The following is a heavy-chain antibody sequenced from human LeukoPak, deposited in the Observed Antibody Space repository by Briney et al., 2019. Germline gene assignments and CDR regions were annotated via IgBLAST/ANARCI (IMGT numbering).Heavy chain of an antibody. CDR2: IYYSGST. J-gene: IGHJ4*02. CDR1: GGSISSSSYY. D-gene: IGHD6-19*01. CDR3: ARRTVTNGWFRIDY. Sequence: PSETLSLTCTVSGGSISSSSYYWGWIRQPPGKGLEWIGSIYYSGSTYYNPSLKSRVTISVDTSKNQFSLKLSSVTAADTALYYCARRTVTNGWFRIDYWGQGSLVIVSS. V-gene: IGHV4-39*07.